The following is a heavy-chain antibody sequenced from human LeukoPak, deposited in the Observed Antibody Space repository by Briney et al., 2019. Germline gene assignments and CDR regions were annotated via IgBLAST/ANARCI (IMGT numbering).Heavy chain of an antibody. Sequence: GGSLRLSCAASGFNSGNYWMSWVRQAPGQRLEWLANIKQDGIETYYLDSVKGRFTISRDSARNSVYLQINSLRAEDTAVYYCARESTYIWGQGTMVTVSS. CDR3: ARESTYI. V-gene: IGHV3-7*03. J-gene: IGHJ3*02. CDR2: IKQDGIET. CDR1: GFNSGNYW.